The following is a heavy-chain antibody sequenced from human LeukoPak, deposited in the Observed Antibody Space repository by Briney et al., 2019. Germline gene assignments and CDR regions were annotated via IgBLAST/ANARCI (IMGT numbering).Heavy chain of an antibody. CDR2: INPSGGST. Sequence: ASVKVSCKASGYTFTSYYMHWVRQAPGQGLEWMGIINPSGGSTSYAQKFQGRVTMTRDTSTSTVYMELSSLRSEDTAVYYCVRDGSVENLEWPDFDYWGQGTLVTVSS. J-gene: IGHJ4*02. CDR3: VRDGSVENLEWPDFDY. V-gene: IGHV1-46*03. CDR1: GYTFTSYY. D-gene: IGHD3-3*01.